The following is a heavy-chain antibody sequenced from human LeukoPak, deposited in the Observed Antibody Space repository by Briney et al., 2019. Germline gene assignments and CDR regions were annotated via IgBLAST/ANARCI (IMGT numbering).Heavy chain of an antibody. D-gene: IGHD5-18*01. V-gene: IGHV4-34*01. CDR1: GGSFSGYY. Sequence: SETLSLTCAVYGGSFSGYYWSWIRQPPGKGLEWIGEINHSGSTNYNPSLKSRVTISVDTSKNQFSLKLSSVTAADTAVYYCARDSRISYGLNWFDPWGQGTLVTVSS. J-gene: IGHJ5*02. CDR3: ARDSRISYGLNWFDP. CDR2: INHSGST.